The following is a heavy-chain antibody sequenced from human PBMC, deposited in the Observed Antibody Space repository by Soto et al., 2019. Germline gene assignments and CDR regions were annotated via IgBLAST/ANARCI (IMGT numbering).Heavy chain of an antibody. CDR2: INADYGNT. CDR3: ARCIQGDYYYGMDV. D-gene: IGHD5-18*01. CDR1: GYTFYSHS. J-gene: IGHJ6*02. V-gene: IGHV1-18*01. Sequence: QAQLVQSGAEVRKPGASVKVSCKASGYTFYSHSISWVRQAPGQGLELMGRINADYGNTQYAQKFRGRVIMTTDTSTTTVYMELTNLRSDDTAVYYCARCIQGDYYYGMDVWGQGTTVTVSS.